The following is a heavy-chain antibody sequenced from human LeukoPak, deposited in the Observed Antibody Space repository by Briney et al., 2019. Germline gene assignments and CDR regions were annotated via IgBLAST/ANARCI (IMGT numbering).Heavy chain of an antibody. Sequence: SETLSLTCTVSGGSISSGSYYWSWLRQPAGKGLEWIGRINTSGSTNYNPSLKSRVTISVDTSKNQFSLKLSSVTAADTAVYYCASMQSYYFGLDVWGQGTTVSVSS. V-gene: IGHV4-61*02. J-gene: IGHJ6*02. D-gene: IGHD6-19*01. CDR2: INTSGST. CDR1: GGSISSGSYY. CDR3: ASMQSYYFGLDV.